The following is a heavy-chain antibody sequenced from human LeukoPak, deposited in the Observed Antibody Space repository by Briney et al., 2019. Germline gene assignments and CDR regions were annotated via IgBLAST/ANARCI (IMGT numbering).Heavy chain of an antibody. J-gene: IGHJ6*03. CDR3: ARGGRGPPGYFYYMDV. V-gene: IGHV4-38-2*02. Sequence: SETLSLTCTVSGGSISSYYWSWIRQPPGKGLEWIGSIYHSGSTYYNPSLKSRVTISVDTSKNQFSLKLSSVTAADTAVYYSARGGRGPPGYFYYMDVWGKGTTVTISS. CDR1: GGSISSYY. CDR2: IYHSGST. D-gene: IGHD3-16*01.